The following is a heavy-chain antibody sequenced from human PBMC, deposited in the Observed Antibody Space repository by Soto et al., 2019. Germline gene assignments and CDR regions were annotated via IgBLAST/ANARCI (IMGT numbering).Heavy chain of an antibody. J-gene: IGHJ6*02. CDR3: ARDRWNYDILTGSDYYYGMDV. CDR2: ISYDGSNK. V-gene: IGHV3-30-3*01. Sequence: VGSLRLSCAASGFTFSSYAMHWVRQAPGKGLEWVAVISYDGSNKYYADSVKGRFTISRDNSKNTLYLQMNSLRAEDTAVYYCARDRWNYDILTGSDYYYGMDVWGQGTTVTVSS. D-gene: IGHD3-9*01. CDR1: GFTFSSYA.